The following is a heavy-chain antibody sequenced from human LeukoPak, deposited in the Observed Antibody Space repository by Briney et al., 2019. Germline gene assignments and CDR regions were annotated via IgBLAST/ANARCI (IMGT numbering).Heavy chain of an antibody. CDR3: ATNDPKYYDILTGYQTLYYFDY. J-gene: IGHJ4*02. V-gene: IGHV1-69*13. Sequence: EASVKVSCKASGYTFTSYGISWVRQAPGQGLEWMGGIIPIFGTANYAQKFQGRVTITADESTSTAYMELSSLRSEDTAVYYCATNDPKYYDILTGYQTLYYFDYWGQGTLVTVSS. CDR2: IIPIFGTA. D-gene: IGHD3-9*01. CDR1: GYTFTSYG.